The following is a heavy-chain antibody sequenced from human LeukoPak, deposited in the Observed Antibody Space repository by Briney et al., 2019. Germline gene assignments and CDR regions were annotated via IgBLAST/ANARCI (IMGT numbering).Heavy chain of an antibody. CDR3: AKLHSSTSFYYGMDV. Sequence: GGSLRLSCAASGFAFSNYAMAWVRQAPGKGLEWVSAIGNSGGSTYYADSVKGRFTISRDNSKNTLSLQMNSLRAEDTAVFYCAKLHSSTSFYYGMDVWGQGTTVTVSS. CDR1: GFAFSNYA. CDR2: IGNSGGST. J-gene: IGHJ6*02. D-gene: IGHD2-2*01. V-gene: IGHV3-23*01.